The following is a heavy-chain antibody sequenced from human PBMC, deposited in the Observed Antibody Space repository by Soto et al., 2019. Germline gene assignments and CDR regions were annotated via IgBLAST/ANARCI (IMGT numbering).Heavy chain of an antibody. V-gene: IGHV3-23*01. D-gene: IGHD3-9*01. CDR2: ISGSGGST. CDR1: GFTFSSYA. J-gene: IGHJ4*02. CDR3: AKGAPGFYDILTGYYPEYYFDY. Sequence: GGSLRLSCAASGFTFSSYAMSWVRQAPGKGLEWVSAISGSGGSTYYADSVKGRFTISRDNSKNTLYLQMNSLRAEDTAVYYCAKGAPGFYDILTGYYPEYYFDYWGQGTLVTVSS.